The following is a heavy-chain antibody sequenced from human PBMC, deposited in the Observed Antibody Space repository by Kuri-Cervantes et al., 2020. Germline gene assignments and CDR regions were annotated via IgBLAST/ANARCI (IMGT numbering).Heavy chain of an antibody. CDR1: GYTFTGYY. V-gene: IGHV1-46*01. Sequence: ASVKVSCKASGYTFTGYYMHWVRQAPGQGLEWMGIINPSGGSTSYAQKFQGRVTMTRDTSTSTVYMELSSLRSEDTAVYYCARASSSWYLGGWFDPWGQGTLVTVSS. J-gene: IGHJ5*02. CDR3: ARASSSWYLGGWFDP. CDR2: INPSGGST. D-gene: IGHD6-13*01.